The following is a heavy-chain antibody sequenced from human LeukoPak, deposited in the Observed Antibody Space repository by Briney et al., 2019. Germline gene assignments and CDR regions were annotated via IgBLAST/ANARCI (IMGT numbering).Heavy chain of an antibody. CDR2: ISSSSSYI. CDR1: GFTFSSYS. Sequence: GGSLRLSCPPSGFTFSSYSMNWVRQAPGEGREWVSSISSSSSYIYYADSVEGRFTISRDNAKNSLYLQMNSLRAEDTALYYCAKDISGGATSVDYWGQGTLVTVSS. V-gene: IGHV3-21*04. D-gene: IGHD3-16*01. J-gene: IGHJ4*02. CDR3: AKDISGGATSVDY.